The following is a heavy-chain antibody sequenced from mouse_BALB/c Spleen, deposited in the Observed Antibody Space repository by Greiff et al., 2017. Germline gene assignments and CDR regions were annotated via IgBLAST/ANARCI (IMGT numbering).Heavy chain of an antibody. CDR3: ARGYYGSGAY. D-gene: IGHD1-1*01. J-gene: IGHJ3*01. CDR2: ISSGGSYT. V-gene: IGHV5-9-4*01. CDR1: GFTFSSYA. Sequence: EVNVVESGGGLVKPGGSLKLSCAASGFTFSSYAMSWVRQSPEKRLEWVAEISSGGSYTYYPDTVTGRFTISRDNAKNTLYLEMSSLRSEDTAMYYCARGYYGSGAYWGQGTLVTVSA.